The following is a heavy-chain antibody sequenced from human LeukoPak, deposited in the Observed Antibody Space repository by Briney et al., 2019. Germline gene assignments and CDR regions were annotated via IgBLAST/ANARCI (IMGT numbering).Heavy chain of an antibody. CDR2: INRGGST. CDR1: GGSFSGYY. CDR3: ARERSIWSGYYPYYYYYYMDV. J-gene: IGHJ6*03. Sequence: SETLSLTCAVNGGSFSGYYWSWIRQPPGKGLEWIGEINRGGSTNYNPSLKSRVTISVDTSKNQFSLKLSSVTAADTAVYYCARERSIWSGYYPYYYYYYMDVWGKGTTVTVSS. D-gene: IGHD3-3*01. V-gene: IGHV4-34*01.